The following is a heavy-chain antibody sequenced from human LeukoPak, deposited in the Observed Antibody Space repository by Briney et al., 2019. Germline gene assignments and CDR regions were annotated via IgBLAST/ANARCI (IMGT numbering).Heavy chain of an antibody. CDR1: GGSMSSYY. CDR3: ARGPVGGATYYDGDAFDI. CDR2: IYYSGST. V-gene: IGHV4-59*01. Sequence: SETLSLTCTVSGGSMSSYYWSWLRQSPGKGLEWIGYIYYSGSTNYNPSLKRRVTISVDTSKNQFSLKLSSVTAVDTAVYYCARGPVGGATYYDGDAFDIWGQGTMVTVSS. D-gene: IGHD1-26*01. J-gene: IGHJ3*02.